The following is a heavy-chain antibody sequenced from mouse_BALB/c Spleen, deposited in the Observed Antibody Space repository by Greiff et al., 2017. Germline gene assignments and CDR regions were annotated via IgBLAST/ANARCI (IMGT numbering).Heavy chain of an antibody. Sequence: VKLQESGPGLVAPSQSLSITCTVSGFSLNDYGVSWIRQPPGKGLEWLGVIWGGGSTYYNSALKTRLSISKENSKSQVFLKMNSLQTDDTAMYYCASTTDYAMDYWGQGTSVTVSS. J-gene: IGHJ4*01. CDR2: IWGGGST. V-gene: IGHV2-6-5*01. CDR1: GFSLNDYG. D-gene: IGHD1-1*01. CDR3: ASTTDYAMDY.